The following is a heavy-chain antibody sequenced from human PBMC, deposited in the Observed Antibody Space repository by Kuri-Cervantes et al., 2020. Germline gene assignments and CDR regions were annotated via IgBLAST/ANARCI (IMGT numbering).Heavy chain of an antibody. CDR1: GFTFSRYW. CDR2: INSDGSST. V-gene: IGHV3-74*01. Sequence: GESLKISCAASGFTFSRYWMHWVRQAPGKGLVWVSRINSDGSSTRYADSVKGRFTISRDNSKNTLYLQMNSLRAEDTAVYYCAKGSVEMATFGGFDIWGQGTMVTVSS. J-gene: IGHJ3*02. D-gene: IGHD5-24*01. CDR3: AKGSVEMATFGGFDI.